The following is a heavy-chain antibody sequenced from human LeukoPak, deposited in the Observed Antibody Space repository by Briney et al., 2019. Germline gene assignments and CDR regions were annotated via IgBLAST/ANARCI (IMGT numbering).Heavy chain of an antibody. V-gene: IGHV4-39*01. CDR2: IYYSGST. CDR3: ARRPRIAARPGWFDP. CDR1: GGSISSSSYY. D-gene: IGHD6-6*01. J-gene: IGHJ5*02. Sequence: SETLSLTCTVSGGSISSSSYYWGWIRQPPGKGPEWIGSIYYSGSTYYNPSLKSRVTISVDTSKNQFSLKLSSVTAADTAVYYCARRPRIAARPGWFDPWGQGTLVTVSS.